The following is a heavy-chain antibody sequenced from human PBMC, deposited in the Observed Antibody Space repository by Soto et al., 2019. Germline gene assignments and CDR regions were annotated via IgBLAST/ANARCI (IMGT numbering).Heavy chain of an antibody. V-gene: IGHV4-4*03. CDR3: ATGRLYYYGSGGMWDS. D-gene: IGHD3-10*01. Sequence: PETLLRTCRVSGGSMSSPNWRSCVRQAPGKGLEWIAEMHHSGATNYNPSLKNRVIISIDKTKNQFSLNLSSVTAADTAVYYCATGRLYYYGSGGMWDSWGRGALVTVS. CDR2: MHHSGAT. CDR1: GGSMSSPNW. J-gene: IGHJ4*02.